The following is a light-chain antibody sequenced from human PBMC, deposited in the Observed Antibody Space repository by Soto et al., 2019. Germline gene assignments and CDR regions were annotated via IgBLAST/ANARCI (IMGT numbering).Light chain of an antibody. J-gene: IGKJ3*01. Sequence: ESVLTQSPGTLSLSPGERATLSCRASQSVSSSYLAWYQQKPGQAPRLLIYGASSRATGIPDRFSGSGSGTDSTLTISRLEPEDFAVYYCQKYGSSPHITFGPGTKVDIK. CDR2: GAS. V-gene: IGKV3-20*01. CDR1: QSVSSSY. CDR3: QKYGSSPHIT.